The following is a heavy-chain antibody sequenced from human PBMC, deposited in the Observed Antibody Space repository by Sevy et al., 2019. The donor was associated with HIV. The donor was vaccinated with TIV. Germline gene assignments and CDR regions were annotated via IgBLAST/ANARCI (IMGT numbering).Heavy chain of an antibody. V-gene: IGHV3-33*01. Sequence: GGSLRLSCAASGFTFSSYGMHWVRQAPGKGLEWVAVIWYDGNNKYYADSVKGRFTISRDNSKNTLYLQMNSLRAEDTAVYYCARAPRSYSSSSDYYYYYGMDVWGQGTTVTVSS. CDR1: GFTFSSYG. CDR2: IWYDGNNK. D-gene: IGHD6-6*01. J-gene: IGHJ6*02. CDR3: ARAPRSYSSSSDYYYYYGMDV.